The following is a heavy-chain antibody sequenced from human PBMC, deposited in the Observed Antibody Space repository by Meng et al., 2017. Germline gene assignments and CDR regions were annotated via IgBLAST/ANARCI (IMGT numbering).Heavy chain of an antibody. J-gene: IGHJ4*02. CDR2: VNPINGKT. CDR3: ARGGDYSSWDY. V-gene: IGHV1-8*01. CDR1: GYLYASYD. D-gene: IGHD4-11*01. Sequence: VQSGAGVDTPGASVKVSCNPSGYLYASYDLHWIRQAPGEGREWMGWVNPINGKTGYAQKFQGRLTMTRDTSIRTAYMELSSVKSEDTAIYYCARGGDYSSWDYWGQGTLVTVSS.